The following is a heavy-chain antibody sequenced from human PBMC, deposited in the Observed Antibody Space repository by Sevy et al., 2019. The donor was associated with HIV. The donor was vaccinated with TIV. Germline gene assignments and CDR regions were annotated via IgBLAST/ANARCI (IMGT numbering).Heavy chain of an antibody. V-gene: IGHV1-8*01. J-gene: IGHJ6*02. CDR2: MNPNSGNT. CDR3: ARGPLSGSSSWYYYYYGMDV. D-gene: IGHD6-13*01. CDR1: GYTFTSYD. Sequence: SSVKVSCKASGYTFTSYDINWVRQVTGQGLEWMGWMNPNSGNTGYAQKFQGRVTMTRNTSISTAYMELSSLRSEDTAVYYCARGPLSGSSSWYYYYYGMDVWGQGTTVTVSS.